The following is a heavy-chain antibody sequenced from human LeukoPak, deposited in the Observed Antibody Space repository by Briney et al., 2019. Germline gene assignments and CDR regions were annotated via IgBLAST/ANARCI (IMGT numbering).Heavy chain of an antibody. Sequence: SEALSLTCAVYGGSFSGYYWSWIRQPPGKGLEWIGEINHSGSTNYNPSLKSRVTISVDTSKNQFSLKLSSVTAADTAVYYCARAPIFWQHYYYYMDVWGKGTTVTVSS. CDR1: GGSFSGYY. D-gene: IGHD3-9*01. CDR2: INHSGST. J-gene: IGHJ6*03. V-gene: IGHV4-34*01. CDR3: ARAPIFWQHYYYYMDV.